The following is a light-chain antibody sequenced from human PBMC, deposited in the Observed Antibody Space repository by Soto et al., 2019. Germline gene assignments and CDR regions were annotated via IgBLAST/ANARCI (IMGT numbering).Light chain of an antibody. J-gene: IGLJ1*01. CDR1: SSGIGHYDY. Sequence: QSALTQPASVSGSPGQSITISCTGTSSGIGHYDYVSWYQQHPGKAPKLMIYHVTYRPSGVSNRYSGSKSGNSASLTISGLQADDEADYYCCSLKTSHNYVFGSGTKVTVL. CDR3: CSLKTSHNYV. V-gene: IGLV2-14*03. CDR2: HVT.